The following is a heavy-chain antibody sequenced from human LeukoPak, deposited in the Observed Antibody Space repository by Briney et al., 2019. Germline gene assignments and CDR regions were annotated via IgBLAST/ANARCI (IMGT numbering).Heavy chain of an antibody. CDR3: VRESDSRSASGSPDH. V-gene: IGHV3-30-3*01. Sequence: PGGSLRLSCAASGFTFSANLMHWVRQAPGKGLEWVAVISYGGTNKYSAASVKGRFTISRDNSKNTLFLQMNNLRAEDTAVYYCVRESDSRSASGSPDHWGQGTLATVSS. CDR2: ISYGGTNK. D-gene: IGHD3-10*01. J-gene: IGHJ4*02. CDR1: GFTFSANL.